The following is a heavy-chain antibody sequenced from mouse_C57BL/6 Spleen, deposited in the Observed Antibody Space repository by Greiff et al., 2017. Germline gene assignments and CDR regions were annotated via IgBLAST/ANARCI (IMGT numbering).Heavy chain of an antibody. Sequence: EVQLQQSGPGLVTPGASVKIPCKASGYTFTDYNMDWVKQSHGKSLEWIGDINPNNGGTIYNQKFKGKATLTVDKSSNTAYMVLRSLTSEDTAVYYCTRYDYGSPYAMDYWGQGTSVTVSS. CDR2: INPNNGGT. D-gene: IGHD1-1*01. J-gene: IGHJ4*01. CDR1: GYTFTDYN. CDR3: TRYDYGSPYAMDY. V-gene: IGHV1-18*01.